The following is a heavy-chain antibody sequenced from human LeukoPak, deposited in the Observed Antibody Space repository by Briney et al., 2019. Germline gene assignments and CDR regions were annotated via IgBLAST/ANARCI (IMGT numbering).Heavy chain of an antibody. J-gene: IGHJ4*02. V-gene: IGHV4-34*01. D-gene: IGHD6-13*01. CDR1: GGSFSGYY. CDR3: ARDIAAAGIFDY. Sequence: KPSETLSLTCAVYGGSFSGYYWSWIRQPPGKGLEWIGEINHSGSTNYNPSLKSRVTISVDTSKNQFSLKLSSVTAADTAVYYCARDIAAAGIFDYWGQGTLVTVSS. CDR2: INHSGST.